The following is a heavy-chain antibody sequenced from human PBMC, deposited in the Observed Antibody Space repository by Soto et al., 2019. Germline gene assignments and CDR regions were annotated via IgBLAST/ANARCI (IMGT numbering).Heavy chain of an antibody. V-gene: IGHV4-59*01. CDR2: IYYSGST. Sequence: SETLSLTCTVSGGSISSYYWSWIRQPPGKGLEWIGYIYYSGSTNYNPSLKSRVTISVDTSKNQFSLKLSSVTAADTAVYYCAREIRGAVYGDYRGYYYYMDVWGKGTTLTVSS. CDR1: GGSISSYY. CDR3: AREIRGAVYGDYRGYYYYMDV. J-gene: IGHJ6*03. D-gene: IGHD4-17*01.